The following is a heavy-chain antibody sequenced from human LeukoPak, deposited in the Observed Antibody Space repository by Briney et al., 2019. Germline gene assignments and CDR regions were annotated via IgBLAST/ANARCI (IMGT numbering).Heavy chain of an antibody. V-gene: IGHV3-11*06. CDR1: GFTFNDYY. D-gene: IGHD6-13*01. J-gene: IGHJ4*02. Sequence: GGSLRLSCAASGFTFNDYYMSWIRQAPGKGLEWLSYINIGGTNTHYADSVKGRFTISRDNAKNSLYLQMNSLRAEDTAVYYCARDGHSSSWPFDYWGQGTLVAVSS. CDR2: INIGGTNT. CDR3: ARDGHSSSWPFDY.